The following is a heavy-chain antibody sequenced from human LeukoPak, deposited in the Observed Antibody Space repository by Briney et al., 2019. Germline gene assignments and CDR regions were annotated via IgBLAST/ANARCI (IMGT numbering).Heavy chain of an antibody. V-gene: IGHV5-51*01. CDR3: ARRDNQIGDY. D-gene: IGHD2-15*01. CDR1: GYRFTSYW. J-gene: IGHJ4*02. CDR2: IYPGYSDT. Sequence: GESLKISCKWSGYRFTSYWIGWVRQMPGKGLEWMGIIYPGYSDTRYSPSFQGQVTISADKSINTAYLQWSSLKDSDTAMYDCARRDNQIGDYWGQGTLVTVSS.